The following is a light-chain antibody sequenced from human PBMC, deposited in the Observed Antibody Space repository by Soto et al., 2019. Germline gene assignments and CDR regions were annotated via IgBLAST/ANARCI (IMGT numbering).Light chain of an antibody. J-gene: IGLJ3*02. Sequence: QSVLTQPPSASGTPGQRVTISCSGSRSNIGSNTVNWYQQLPGTAPKLLIYSNNQRPSGVPDRFSGSKSGTSASLAISGLQSEDEAEYYCAVWDDSLNGWVFGGGTKVPS. CDR3: AVWDDSLNGWV. CDR2: SNN. CDR1: RSNIGSNT. V-gene: IGLV1-44*01.